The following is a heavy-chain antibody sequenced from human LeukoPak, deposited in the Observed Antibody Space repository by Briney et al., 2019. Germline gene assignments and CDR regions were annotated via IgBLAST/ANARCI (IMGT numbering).Heavy chain of an antibody. CDR2: IYYSGVT. Sequence: SETLSLTCTVSGGSISRYYWSWIRQPPGKGLEWIGYIYYSGVTNYNPSLKSRVTISVDMSKNQFSLKLTSVSAADTGVYYCARDSPPNVWGKGTTVAVSS. CDR1: GGSISRYY. V-gene: IGHV4-59*01. CDR3: ARDSPPNV. J-gene: IGHJ6*04.